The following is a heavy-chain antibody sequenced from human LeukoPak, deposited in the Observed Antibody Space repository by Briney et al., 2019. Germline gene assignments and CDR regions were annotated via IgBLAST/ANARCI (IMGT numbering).Heavy chain of an antibody. CDR3: ARERQVQAAPGRGWFDP. V-gene: IGHV4-59*01. Sequence: PSETLSLTCTASGGTISSYYLSWIRQPPGKGLEWLGYIYSSGSTNYNPSLKSRVTISVDTTKNQFSQKLSSVTAADTAVYYCARERQVQAAPGRGWFDPWGQGTLVIVSS. D-gene: IGHD2-2*01. CDR1: GGTISSYY. CDR2: IYSSGST. J-gene: IGHJ5*02.